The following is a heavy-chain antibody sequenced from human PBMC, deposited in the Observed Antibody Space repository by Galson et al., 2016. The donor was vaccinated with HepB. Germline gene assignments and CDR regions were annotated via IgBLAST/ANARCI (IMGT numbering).Heavy chain of an antibody. CDR2: ISSDGLTT. CDR3: ARDQTGRGPTTFDN. D-gene: IGHD1-26*01. Sequence: SLRLSCAASGFTFRTYWMHWVRQSPGMGLVWVSRISSDGLTTTYADSVKGRFTISRDNGRNTLYLQMNSLRAEDTGVYYCARDQTGRGPTTFDNWGQGTLVTVSS. J-gene: IGHJ4*02. CDR1: GFTFRTYW. V-gene: IGHV3-74*03.